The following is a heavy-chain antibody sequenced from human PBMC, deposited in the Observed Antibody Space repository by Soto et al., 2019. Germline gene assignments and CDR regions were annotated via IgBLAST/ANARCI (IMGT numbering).Heavy chain of an antibody. J-gene: IGHJ6*02. CDR3: ARGRPSYYAMDV. V-gene: IGHV4-59*12. Sequence: SETLSLTCTVSGGSISSSYWSWIRQPPGKGLEWIGYIYDSGSTYYNSSLKSRVTMSVDTSKNQFSLHLDSVTSEDTGVYYCARGRPSYYAMDVWGQGTAVTVSS. CDR2: IYDSGST. CDR1: GGSISSSY.